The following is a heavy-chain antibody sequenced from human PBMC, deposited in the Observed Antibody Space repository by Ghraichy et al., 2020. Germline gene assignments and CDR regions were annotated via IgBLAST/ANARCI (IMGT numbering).Heavy chain of an antibody. CDR2: IIPILGIA. D-gene: IGHD3-22*01. J-gene: IGHJ5*02. Sequence: SVKVSCKASGGTFSSYAISWVRQAPGQGLEWMGRIIPILGIANYAQKFQGRVTITADKSTSTAYMELSSLRSEDTAVYYCARASNSSGYYYFNWFDPWGQGTLVTVSS. CDR1: GGTFSSYA. V-gene: IGHV1-69*04. CDR3: ARASNSSGYYYFNWFDP.